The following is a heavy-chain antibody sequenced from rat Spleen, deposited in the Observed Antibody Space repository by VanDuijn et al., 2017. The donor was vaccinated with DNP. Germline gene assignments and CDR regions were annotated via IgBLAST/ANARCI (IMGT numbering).Heavy chain of an antibody. Sequence: EVQLVESGGGLVQPGRSMKLSCAASGFTFSNYDMDWGRQAPTKGLEWVAYLTYDGAGTYYRDSVKGRFTISRDNAKSTLYLQMNSLTSEDMATYYCTRPIYNNHGGFAYWGQGTLVTVSS. V-gene: IGHV5-22*01. CDR3: TRPIYNNHGGFAY. CDR1: GFTFSNYD. J-gene: IGHJ3*01. D-gene: IGHD1-10*01. CDR2: LTYDGAGT.